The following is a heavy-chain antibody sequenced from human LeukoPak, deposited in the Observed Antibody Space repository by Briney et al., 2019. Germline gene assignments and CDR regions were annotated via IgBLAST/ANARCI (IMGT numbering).Heavy chain of an antibody. CDR3: ASNYPSSGRYGVTPN. J-gene: IGHJ4*02. V-gene: IGHV1-2*02. CDR1: GYTFTGYY. Sequence: ASVKVSCKASGYTFTGYYMHWVRQAPGQGLEWMGWINPNSGGTNYAQKFQGRVTMTRDTSISTAYMELSRLRSDDTAVYYCASNYPSSGRYGVTPNWGQGTLVTVSS. CDR2: INPNSGGT. D-gene: IGHD6-19*01.